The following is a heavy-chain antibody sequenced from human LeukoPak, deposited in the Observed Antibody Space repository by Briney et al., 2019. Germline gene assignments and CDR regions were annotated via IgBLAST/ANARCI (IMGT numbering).Heavy chain of an antibody. Sequence: GGSLRLSCSASGFIFSSYTMYWVRQAPGKGLEWVSTISGGGGSTYYADSVKGRFTISRDNSKNTLYLQVNSLRAEDTAVYYCAKGGKWDVTPFDYWGQGTLVTVSS. D-gene: IGHD1-26*01. V-gene: IGHV3-23*01. CDR3: AKGGKWDVTPFDY. J-gene: IGHJ4*02. CDR2: ISGGGGST. CDR1: GFIFSSYT.